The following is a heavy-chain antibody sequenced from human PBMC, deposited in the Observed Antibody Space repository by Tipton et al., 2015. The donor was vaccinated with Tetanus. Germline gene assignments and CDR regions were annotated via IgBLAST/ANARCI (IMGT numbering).Heavy chain of an antibody. D-gene: IGHD3-10*01. CDR3: ARGGGNTMFRGGEFVHSYYYQGMDV. Sequence: TLSLTCSVSRGSLRSDDYQWNWIRQPPGKGLEWLAYISPSGRTNSNYSLKSRITISQDKSKNQFSLKLTSVTAADTAVYYCARGGGNTMFRGGEFVHSYYYQGMDVWGQGTTVTVSS. J-gene: IGHJ6*02. CDR1: RGSLRSDDYQ. CDR2: ISPSGRT. V-gene: IGHV4-61*08.